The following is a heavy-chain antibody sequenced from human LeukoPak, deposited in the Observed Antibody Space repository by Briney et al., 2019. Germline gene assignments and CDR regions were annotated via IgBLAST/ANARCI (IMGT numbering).Heavy chain of an antibody. D-gene: IGHD1-14*01. J-gene: IGHJ2*01. V-gene: IGHV4-59*11. CDR3: ARDSAPVRTSWYFDL. CDR1: GGSISSHY. CDR2: VHYSGST. Sequence: SETLSLTCTVSGGSISSHYLTWIRQPPGQALEWIGYVHYSGSTKYNPSLRSRVTILLDRSKNQFSLKLSSVTAADTAVYYCARDSAPVRTSWYFDLWGRGTLVNVPS.